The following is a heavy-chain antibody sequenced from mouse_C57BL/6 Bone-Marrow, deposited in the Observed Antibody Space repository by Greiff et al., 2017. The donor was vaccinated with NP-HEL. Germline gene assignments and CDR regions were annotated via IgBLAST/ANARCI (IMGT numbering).Heavy chain of an antibody. J-gene: IGHJ4*01. CDR3: AREGLLYYYAMDY. CDR2: INPSSGYT. V-gene: IGHV1-7*01. D-gene: IGHD1-1*02. Sequence: QVQLQQSGAELAKPGASVKLSCKASGYTFTSYWMHWVKQRPGQGLEWIGYINPSSGYTKYNQKFKDKARLTADKSSSTAYMQLSSLTYEDSAVYYCAREGLLYYYAMDYWGQGTSVTVSS. CDR1: GYTFTSYW.